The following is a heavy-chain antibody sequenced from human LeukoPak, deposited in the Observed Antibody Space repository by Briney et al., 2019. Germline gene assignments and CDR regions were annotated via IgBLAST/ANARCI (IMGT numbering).Heavy chain of an antibody. Sequence: SETLSLTCTVSGGSISSSYWSWIRQPPGKGLEWIGYIYYSGSTNYNPSLKSRVTISVDTSKNQFSLKLSSVTAADTAVYYCARGPTTVTRAFDYWGQGTLVTVSS. V-gene: IGHV4-59*12. J-gene: IGHJ4*02. CDR2: IYYSGST. CDR1: GGSISSSY. D-gene: IGHD4-11*01. CDR3: ARGPTTVTRAFDY.